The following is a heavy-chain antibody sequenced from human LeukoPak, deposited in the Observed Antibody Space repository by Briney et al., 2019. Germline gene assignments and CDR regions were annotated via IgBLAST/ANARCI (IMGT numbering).Heavy chain of an antibody. J-gene: IGHJ4*02. D-gene: IGHD5-24*01. CDR3: AKGEDGYNYGGAFDY. CDR2: IGTAGDT. Sequence: GGSLRLSCAASGFTFRTYDFHWVRQVKGIGLEWVSGIGTAGDTYYADSVKGRFTISRDNSKNTLYLQMNSLRAEDTAVYYCAKGEDGYNYGGAFDYWGQGTLVTVSS. V-gene: IGHV3-13*01. CDR1: GFTFRTYD.